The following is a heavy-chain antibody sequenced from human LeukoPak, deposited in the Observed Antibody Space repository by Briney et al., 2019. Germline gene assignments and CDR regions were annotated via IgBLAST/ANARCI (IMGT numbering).Heavy chain of an antibody. Sequence: GRSLRLSCAASGFAFSTYVMHWVRKAPGKGLMWVSRISHDGTDTSSADSVKGRFTISRDNAKNTLYLQMNSLRAEDTAVSYCARDVNLVFLEVWGRGTLVTVSS. J-gene: IGHJ2*01. CDR3: ARDVNLVFLEV. CDR2: ISHDGTDT. V-gene: IGHV3-74*03. CDR1: GFAFSTYV. D-gene: IGHD5-24*01.